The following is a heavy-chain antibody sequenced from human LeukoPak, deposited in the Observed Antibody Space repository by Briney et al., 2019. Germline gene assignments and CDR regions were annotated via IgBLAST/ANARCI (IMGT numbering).Heavy chain of an antibody. V-gene: IGHV1-18*04. J-gene: IGHJ3*02. CDR2: ISAYNGNT. CDR1: GYTFTGYY. CDR3: ARGGNSGSYSAAFDI. Sequence: GASVKVSCKASGYTFTGYYMHWVRQAPGQGLEWMGWISAYNGNTNYAQKLQGRVTMTTDTSTSTAYMQLRSLRSDDTAVYYCARGGNSGSYSAAFDIWGQGTMVTVSS. D-gene: IGHD1-26*01.